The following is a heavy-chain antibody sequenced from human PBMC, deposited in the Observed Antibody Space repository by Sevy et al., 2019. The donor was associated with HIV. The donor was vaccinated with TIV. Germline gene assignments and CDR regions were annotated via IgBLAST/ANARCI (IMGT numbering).Heavy chain of an antibody. CDR3: ARGSSSSWYSLNFDF. V-gene: IGHV1-18*01. D-gene: IGHD6-13*01. CDR1: GYTFTSYG. J-gene: IGHJ4*02. Sequence: ASVKVSCKASGYTFTSYGISWVRQAPGQGLEWMGCISTYKGNIKFAQKLQGRVTMTTDTSTSTAYMEMTSLRSDDTAVYYCARGSSSSWYSLNFDFWGQGTLVTVSS. CDR2: ISTYKGNI.